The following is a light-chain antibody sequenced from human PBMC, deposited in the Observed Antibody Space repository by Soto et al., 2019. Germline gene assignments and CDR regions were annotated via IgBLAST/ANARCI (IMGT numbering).Light chain of an antibody. J-gene: IGLJ2*01. CDR3: SSYTSSTTLVV. Sequence: QSALTQPASVSGSPGQSITIFCTGTSSDVGGYNYVSWYQHHPGKAPKLLIYDVNNWPSGVSDGFSGSKSGNTASLTISGLQAEDEADYYCSSYTSSTTLVVFGGGTKLTVL. CDR2: DVN. CDR1: SSDVGGYNY. V-gene: IGLV2-14*03.